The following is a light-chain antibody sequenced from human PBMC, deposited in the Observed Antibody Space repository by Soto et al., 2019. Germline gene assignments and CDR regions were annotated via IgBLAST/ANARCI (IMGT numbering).Light chain of an antibody. V-gene: IGKV3-20*01. CDR1: QRGSSSY. J-gene: IGKJ1*01. Sequence: IVVTPCPGVSSSSPGAHATFSCRASQRGSSSYLAWYQHKPGQAPRLLIYAASSRATGIPDRFSGSRSGTDFSLTINRLEPEDFAVYYCQQSQSSLPTFGEGTKVDIK. CDR3: QQSQSSLPT. CDR2: AAS.